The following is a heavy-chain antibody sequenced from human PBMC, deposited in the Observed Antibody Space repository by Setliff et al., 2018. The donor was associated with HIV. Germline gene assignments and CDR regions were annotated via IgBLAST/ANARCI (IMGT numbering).Heavy chain of an antibody. CDR2: IYTSGST. Sequence: SETLSLTCTVSGGSISSYSWSWIRQPPGKGLEWIGYIYTSGSTNYNPSLKSRVTISVDTSENQFSLKLTSVTAADTAMYFCARDATSEGYMDVWGKGTTVTVS. CDR3: ARDATSEGYMDV. J-gene: IGHJ6*03. CDR1: GGSISSYS. V-gene: IGHV4-4*08.